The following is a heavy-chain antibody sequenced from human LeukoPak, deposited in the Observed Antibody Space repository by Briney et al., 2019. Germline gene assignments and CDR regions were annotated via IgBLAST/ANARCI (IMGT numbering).Heavy chain of an antibody. V-gene: IGHV1-69*13. Sequence: SVKVSCKASGYTFTSYAMNWVRQAPGQGLEWMGGIIPIFGSANYAQKFQGRVTITADESTSTAYMEPSSLRSEDTAVYYCARALHLELHSYFDSWGQGTLVTVSS. D-gene: IGHD1-1*01. CDR1: GYTFTSYA. CDR2: IIPIFGSA. J-gene: IGHJ4*02. CDR3: ARALHLELHSYFDS.